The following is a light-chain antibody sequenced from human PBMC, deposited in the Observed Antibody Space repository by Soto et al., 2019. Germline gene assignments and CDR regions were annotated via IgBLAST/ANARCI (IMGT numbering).Light chain of an antibody. Sequence: QSALTQPASVSGSPGQSITISCTGTSSDVGVYNYVSWYQQHPGKAPKLMIYDVSNRPSGVSNRFSGSKSGNTASLTISGLQAEDEADYYCSSYTSSSSYAFGTGTKVTVL. CDR1: SSDVGVYNY. J-gene: IGLJ1*01. CDR2: DVS. CDR3: SSYTSSSSYA. V-gene: IGLV2-14*01.